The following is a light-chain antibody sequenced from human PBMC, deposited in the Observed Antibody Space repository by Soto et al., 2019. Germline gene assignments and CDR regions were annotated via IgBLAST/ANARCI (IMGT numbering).Light chain of an antibody. Sequence: QSALTQPASVSGSPGQSITFSCTGTSSDVGAYNYVSWYQQHPGKAPKLMIYDVSYRPSGVSNRFSGSKSGNTASLTISGLQAEDEADYYCSSYASSSSLVVFGGGTMLTVL. CDR3: SSYASSSSLVV. CDR1: SSDVGAYNY. J-gene: IGLJ2*01. V-gene: IGLV2-14*03. CDR2: DVS.